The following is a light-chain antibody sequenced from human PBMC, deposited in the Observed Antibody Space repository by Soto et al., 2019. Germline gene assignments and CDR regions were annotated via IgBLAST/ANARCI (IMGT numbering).Light chain of an antibody. J-gene: IGLJ3*02. V-gene: IGLV1-44*01. CDR3: AAWDDSLNSRGV. CDR2: SNN. Sequence: QSVLTQPPSASGTPGQRVTISCSGSSSNIGSNTVNWYQQLPGTAPKLLIYSNNQRPSGVPDRFSGSRSGTSASLAISGLQSEDEGDYYCAAWDDSLNSRGVFGGGTKLTVL. CDR1: SSNIGSNT.